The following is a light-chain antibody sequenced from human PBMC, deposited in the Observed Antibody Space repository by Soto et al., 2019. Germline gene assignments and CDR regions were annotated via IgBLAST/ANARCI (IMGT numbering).Light chain of an antibody. CDR1: SSDVGRYNT. CDR3: CSYAGSYLV. Sequence: QSALTQPASVSGSPGQTITISCTGTSSDVGRYNTVSWYQHHPGKAPKLIIYEVTHRPAGISDRFSASKSGNTASLTISGLQAEDEADYYCCSYAGSYLVFGGGTQLTVL. J-gene: IGLJ2*01. V-gene: IGLV2-14*01. CDR2: EVT.